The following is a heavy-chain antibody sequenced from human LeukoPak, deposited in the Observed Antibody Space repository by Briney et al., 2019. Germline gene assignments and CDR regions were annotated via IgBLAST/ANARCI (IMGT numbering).Heavy chain of an antibody. CDR1: GGTFSSYT. Sequence: SVKDSCKASGGTFSSYTISWVRQAPGQGLEWMGRIIPILGIANYAQKFQGRVTITADKSTSTAYMELSSLRSEDTAVYYCAREVSSGWYGSPSFDYWGQGTLVTVSS. CDR2: IIPILGIA. J-gene: IGHJ4*02. V-gene: IGHV1-69*04. CDR3: AREVSSGWYGSPSFDY. D-gene: IGHD6-19*01.